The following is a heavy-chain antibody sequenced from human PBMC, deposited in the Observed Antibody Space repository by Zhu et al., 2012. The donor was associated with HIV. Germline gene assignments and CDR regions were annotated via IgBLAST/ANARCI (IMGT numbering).Heavy chain of an antibody. Sequence: QVQLQESGPGLVKPSETLSLTCAVSGYSISSGYYWGWIRQPPGKGLEWIGIIYHSGSTYYNPSLKSRVTISIDSSKNQFSLRLSSVIAADTAVYYCARSIYYCDSSGYYSDALDIWGQGTMVTVSS. CDR2: IYHSGST. CDR3: ARSIYYCDSSGYYSDALDI. V-gene: IGHV4-38-2*01. J-gene: IGHJ3*02. D-gene: IGHD3-22*01. CDR1: GYSISSGYY.